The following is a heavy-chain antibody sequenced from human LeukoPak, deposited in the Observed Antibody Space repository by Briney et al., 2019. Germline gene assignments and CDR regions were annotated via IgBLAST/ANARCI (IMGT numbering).Heavy chain of an antibody. D-gene: IGHD4-17*01. J-gene: IGHJ4*02. CDR3: AKDPKTTVTDY. CDR2: ISYGGSNK. V-gene: IGHV3-30*18. Sequence: GGSLRLSCAASGFTFSSYGMHWVRQAPGKGLEWVAVISYGGSNKYYADSVKGRFTISRDNSKNTLYLQMNSLRAEDTAVYYCAKDPKTTVTDYWGQGTLVTVSS. CDR1: GFTFSSYG.